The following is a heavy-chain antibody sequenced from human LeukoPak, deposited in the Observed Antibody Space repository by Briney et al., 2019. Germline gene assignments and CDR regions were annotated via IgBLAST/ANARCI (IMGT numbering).Heavy chain of an antibody. CDR2: SYWNNDK. D-gene: IGHD3-10*01. Sequence: SGPTLVKPAQTLTLTCTFSGFSLTTTGVGVAWIRQPPGKALEWLAVSYWNNDKSYSPSLKSRLTITKDTSKNQVVLKMTNMEPVDTATYYCAHKGRGSGSYNMWGQGTLVTVSS. CDR1: GFSLTTTGVG. V-gene: IGHV2-5*01. CDR3: AHKGRGSGSYNM. J-gene: IGHJ4*02.